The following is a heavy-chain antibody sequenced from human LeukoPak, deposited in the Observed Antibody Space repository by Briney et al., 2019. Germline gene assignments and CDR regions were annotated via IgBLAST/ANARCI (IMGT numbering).Heavy chain of an antibody. Sequence: GGSLRLSCAASGFTVSSNYMSWVRQAPGKGLEWVSVIYSGGSTYYADSVKGGFTISRDNSKNTLYLQMNSLRAEDTAVYYCARVSGNWNYFDYWGQGTLVTVSS. CDR1: GFTVSSNY. J-gene: IGHJ4*02. D-gene: IGHD1-1*01. V-gene: IGHV3-66*01. CDR3: ARVSGNWNYFDY. CDR2: IYSGGST.